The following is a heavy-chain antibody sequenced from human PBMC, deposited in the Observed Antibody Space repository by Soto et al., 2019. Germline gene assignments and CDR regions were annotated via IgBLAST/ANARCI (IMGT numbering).Heavy chain of an antibody. J-gene: IGHJ5*02. V-gene: IGHV1-69*13. CDR1: GGTFSSYA. Sequence: SVKVSCKASGGTFSSYAISWVRQAPGQGLEWMGGIIPIFGTTRYAQKFQGRVTITGDVSIATAYMELNSLTSEDTAIYYCARMESFGSLNWFDPWGQGTLVTVSS. CDR2: IIPIFGTT. D-gene: IGHD5-18*01. CDR3: ARMESFGSLNWFDP.